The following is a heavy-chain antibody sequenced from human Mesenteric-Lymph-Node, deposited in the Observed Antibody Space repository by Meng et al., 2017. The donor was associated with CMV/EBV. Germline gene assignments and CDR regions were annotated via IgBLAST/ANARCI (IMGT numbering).Heavy chain of an antibody. CDR2: ITSSSFI. CDR1: GFTFSSYS. D-gene: IGHD2-15*01. J-gene: IGHJ4*02. Sequence: GESLKISCAATGFTFSSYSMNWVRQAPGKGLEWVSSITSSSFIYYVDSVKGRFTISRDNAKNSLYLQMNSLRAEDTAFYYCARDPTDMGYWGQGTLVTVSS. CDR3: ARDPTDMGY. V-gene: IGHV3-21*01.